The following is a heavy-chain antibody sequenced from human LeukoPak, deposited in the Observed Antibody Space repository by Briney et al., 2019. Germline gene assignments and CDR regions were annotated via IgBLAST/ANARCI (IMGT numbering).Heavy chain of an antibody. CDR2: INAGNGNT. D-gene: IGHD7-27*01. CDR1: GYTFTSYA. V-gene: IGHV1-3*01. J-gene: IGHJ4*02. Sequence: EASVKVSCKASGYTFTSYAMHWVRQAPGQRLEWMGWINAGNGNTKYSQKFQGRVTITRDTSASTAYMELSSLRSEDTAVYYCAREVPQLGKGSDYWGQGTLVTVSS. CDR3: AREVPQLGKGSDY.